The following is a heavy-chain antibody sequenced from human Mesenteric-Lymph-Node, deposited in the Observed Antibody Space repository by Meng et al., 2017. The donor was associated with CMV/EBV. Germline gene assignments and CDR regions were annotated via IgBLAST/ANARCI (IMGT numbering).Heavy chain of an antibody. CDR3: AREPRSYSNDWPPFDP. CDR1: GYTFTSYG. V-gene: IGHV1-18*01. J-gene: IGHJ5*02. D-gene: IGHD6-19*01. CDR2: ISAYNGNT. Sequence: ASVKVSCKASGYTFTSYGISWVRQAPGQGLEWMGWISAYNGNTNYAQKVQGRVTMTRDTSTSTAYMELRSLRSDDTAVYYCAREPRSYSNDWPPFDPWGQGTLVTVSS.